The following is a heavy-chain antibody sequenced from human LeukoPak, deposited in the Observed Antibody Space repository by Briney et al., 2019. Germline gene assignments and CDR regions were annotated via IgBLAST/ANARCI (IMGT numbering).Heavy chain of an antibody. J-gene: IGHJ4*02. V-gene: IGHV4-34*01. D-gene: IGHD3-10*01. Sequence: PSETLSLTCAVYGGSFSGYYWSWIRQPPGKGLEWIGYIYHSGSTYYNPSLKSRVTISVDRSKNQFSLKLSSVTAADTAVYYCAGSAPATDYWGQGTLVTVSS. CDR2: IYHSGST. CDR3: AGSAPATDY. CDR1: GGSFSGYY.